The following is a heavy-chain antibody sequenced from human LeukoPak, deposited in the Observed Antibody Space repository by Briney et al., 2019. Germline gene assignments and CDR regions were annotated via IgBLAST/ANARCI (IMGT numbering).Heavy chain of an antibody. CDR3: ARDPVGSNIDFDY. Sequence: ASVKVSCKASGYTFTDYYMHWVRQAPGQGLEWMGWINPHSGGTDHAQKFQGRVTMTRDTSIGTAYMELSRLRSDDTAVYYCARDPVGSNIDFDYWGQGTLVTVSS. J-gene: IGHJ4*02. CDR2: INPHSGGT. V-gene: IGHV1-2*02. D-gene: IGHD4/OR15-4a*01. CDR1: GYTFTDYY.